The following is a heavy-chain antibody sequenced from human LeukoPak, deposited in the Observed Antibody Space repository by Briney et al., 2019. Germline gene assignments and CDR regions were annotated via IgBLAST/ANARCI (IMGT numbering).Heavy chain of an antibody. Sequence: PGGSLRLSCAASGFTFSSYWMHWVRQAPGKGLVWVSRINTDGSSTSYADSVKGRFTISRDNAKNTLYLQMNSLRAEDTAVYYCARAQGRRGGMDVWGQGTTVTVSS. CDR2: INTDGSST. CDR1: GFTFSSYW. CDR3: ARAQGRRGGMDV. V-gene: IGHV3-74*01. J-gene: IGHJ6*02.